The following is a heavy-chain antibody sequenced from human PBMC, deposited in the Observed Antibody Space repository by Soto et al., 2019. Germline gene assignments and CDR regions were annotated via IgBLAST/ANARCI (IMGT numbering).Heavy chain of an antibody. CDR1: GFTFSSYW. J-gene: IGHJ6*02. Sequence: EVQLVESGGGLVQPGGSLRLSCAASGFTFSSYWMHWVRQAPGKGLVWVSRINSDGSSTSYADSVKGRFTISRDNAKNTLYLQMNSLRAEDTAVYYCARDGSYSSGWSYYYYGMDVWAKGPRSPSP. D-gene: IGHD6-19*01. CDR2: INSDGSST. CDR3: ARDGSYSSGWSYYYYGMDV. V-gene: IGHV3-74*01.